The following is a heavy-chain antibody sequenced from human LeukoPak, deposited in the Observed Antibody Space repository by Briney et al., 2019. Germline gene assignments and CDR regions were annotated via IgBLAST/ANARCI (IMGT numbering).Heavy chain of an antibody. V-gene: IGHV3-9*01. D-gene: IGHD6-19*01. CDR1: GFTFDDYA. CDR3: ARDRGYSSFDY. CDR2: ISWNSGSI. J-gene: IGHJ4*02. Sequence: GGSLRLSCAASGFTFDDYAMHWVRQAPGKGLEWVSGISWNSGSIGYADSVKGRFTISGDNAKNSLYLQMNSLRAEDTAVYYCARDRGYSSFDYWGQGTLVTVFS.